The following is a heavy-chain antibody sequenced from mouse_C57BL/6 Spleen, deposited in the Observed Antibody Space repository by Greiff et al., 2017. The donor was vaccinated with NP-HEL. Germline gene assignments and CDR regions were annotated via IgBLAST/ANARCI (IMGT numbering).Heavy chain of an antibody. CDR3: AREDYYGSSYEDY. CDR2: IYPGDGDT. Sequence: VQLQQSGPELVKPGASVKISCKASGYAFSSSWMNWVKQRPGKGLEWIGRIYPGDGDTNYNGKFKGKATLTADKSSSTAYMQLSSLTSEDSAVYFCAREDYYGSSYEDYWGQGTTLTVSS. CDR1: GYAFSSSW. J-gene: IGHJ2*01. D-gene: IGHD1-1*01. V-gene: IGHV1-82*01.